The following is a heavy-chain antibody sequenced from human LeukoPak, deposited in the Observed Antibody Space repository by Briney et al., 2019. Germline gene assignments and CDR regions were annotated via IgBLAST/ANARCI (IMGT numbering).Heavy chain of an antibody. CDR3: ARGGALPYYDFWSGYSDYYFDY. J-gene: IGHJ4*02. V-gene: IGHV4-39*01. CDR2: IYCSGST. D-gene: IGHD3-3*01. Sequence: PSQTLSLTCTVSGGSLSSSSYYWGWIRQPPGKGLEWIGSIYCSGSTYYNPSLKSRVTISVDTSKNQFSLKLSSVTAADTAVYYCARGGALPYYDFWSGYSDYYFDYWGQGTLVTVSS. CDR1: GGSLSSSSYY.